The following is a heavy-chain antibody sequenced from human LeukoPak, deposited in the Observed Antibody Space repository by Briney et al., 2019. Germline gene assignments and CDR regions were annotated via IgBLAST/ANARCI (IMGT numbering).Heavy chain of an antibody. Sequence: ASVKVSFSSSGCTFSIYAIRGVLQAPGQGLEWMGGIIPIFGTANYAQKFQGRVTITADESTSTAYMELSSLRSEDTAVYYCARVANYSSSSCYYYFEHWGQGTLVTVSS. J-gene: IGHJ4*02. CDR3: ARVANYSSSSCYYYFEH. D-gene: IGHD2-2*01. CDR2: IIPIFGTA. CDR1: GCTFSIYA. V-gene: IGHV1-69*13.